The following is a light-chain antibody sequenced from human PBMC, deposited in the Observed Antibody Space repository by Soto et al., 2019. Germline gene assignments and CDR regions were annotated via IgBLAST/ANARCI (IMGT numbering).Light chain of an antibody. Sequence: QSVLTQPPSASGTPGQRGTISCSGSSSNIGSNAVNWYQHLPGTAPKLLIYSNNQRPSGVPDRFSGSKSGTSASLAISGLQSEDEAEYYCSAWDDSMSVLFGGGTKLTVL. CDR1: SSNIGSNA. J-gene: IGLJ3*02. CDR2: SNN. CDR3: SAWDDSMSVL. V-gene: IGLV1-44*01.